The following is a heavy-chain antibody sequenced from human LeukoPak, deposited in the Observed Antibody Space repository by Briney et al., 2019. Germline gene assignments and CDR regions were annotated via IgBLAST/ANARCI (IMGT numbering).Heavy chain of an antibody. D-gene: IGHD3-10*01. CDR1: GYTFTSYG. CDR2: ISAYNGNT. Sequence: VASVKVSCEASGYTFTSYGISWVRQAPGQGLEWMGWISAYNGNTNYAQKLQGRVTMTTDTSTSTAYMELRSLRSDDTAVYYCARDGYGSGSYYPYYYGMDVWGQGTTATVSS. CDR3: ARDGYGSGSYYPYYYGMDV. V-gene: IGHV1-18*01. J-gene: IGHJ6*02.